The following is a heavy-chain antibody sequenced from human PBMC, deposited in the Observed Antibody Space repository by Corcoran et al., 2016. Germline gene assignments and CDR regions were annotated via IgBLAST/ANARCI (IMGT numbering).Heavy chain of an antibody. CDR3: CRVITSKGMNWFDP. CDR2: IYYSGST. D-gene: IGHD3-22*01. Sequence: QLQLQESGPGLVKPSETLSLTCTVSGGSISSSSYYWGWIRQPPGKGLEWIGSIYYSGSTYYNPSLKSRVTISVDTSKNQFSLKLSSVTAADMAVYYCCRVITSKGMNWFDPWGQGTLVTVSS. J-gene: IGHJ5*02. CDR1: GGSISSSSYY. V-gene: IGHV4-39*07.